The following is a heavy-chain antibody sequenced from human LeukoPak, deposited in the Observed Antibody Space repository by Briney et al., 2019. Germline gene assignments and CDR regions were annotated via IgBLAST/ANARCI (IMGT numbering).Heavy chain of an antibody. V-gene: IGHV6-1*01. D-gene: IGHD1-26*01. CDR3: ARLVGASWFDS. CDR2: TYYRSKWNN. CDR1: GDGVSTNSAT. J-gene: IGHJ5*01. Sequence: SQTLSLTCAISGDGVSTNSATWTWLRQSPSRGFEWLGRTYYRSKWNNDYAVSMKSRITINPDTSKNQFSLQLNSVTPEDTAVYYCARLVGASWFDSWGQGTLVTVSS.